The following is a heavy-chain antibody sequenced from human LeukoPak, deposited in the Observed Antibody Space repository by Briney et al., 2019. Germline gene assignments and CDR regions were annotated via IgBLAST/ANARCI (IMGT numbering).Heavy chain of an antibody. V-gene: IGHV3-33*06. Sequence: GGSLRLSCAASGFTFSSYGMHWVRQAPGKGLEWVAVIWYDGSNKYYADSVKGRFTISRDNSKNTLYLQMNSLGAEDTAVYYCAKDQGGYCSSTSCLHSDYYFDYWGQGTLVTVSS. CDR3: AKDQGGYCSSTSCLHSDYYFDY. D-gene: IGHD2-2*01. J-gene: IGHJ4*02. CDR2: IWYDGSNK. CDR1: GFTFSSYG.